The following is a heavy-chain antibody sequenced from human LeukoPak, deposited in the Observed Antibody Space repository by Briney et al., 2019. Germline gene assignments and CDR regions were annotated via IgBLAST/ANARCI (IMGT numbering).Heavy chain of an antibody. J-gene: IGHJ6*03. CDR3: ARWSGSVTARNYYYYMDV. D-gene: IGHD6-6*01. Sequence: SETLSLTCTVSGGSISSSSYYWGWIRQPPGKGLEWIGSIDYSGSTYYNPSLKSRVTISVDASRNQFSLNLSSVTAADTAVYYCARWSGSVTARNYYYYMDVWGEGTTVTVSS. CDR2: IDYSGST. CDR1: GGSISSSSYY. V-gene: IGHV4-39*07.